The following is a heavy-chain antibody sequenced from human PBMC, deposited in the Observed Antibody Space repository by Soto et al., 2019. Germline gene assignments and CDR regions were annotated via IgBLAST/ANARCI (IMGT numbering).Heavy chain of an antibody. J-gene: IGHJ6*02. CDR2: IIPIFGTA. CDR3: ARDLGRLSYDFWSGYRRGMDV. CDR1: GGTFSSYA. D-gene: IGHD3-3*01. V-gene: IGHV1-69*13. Sequence: GASVNVSCKASGGTFSSYAISWVRQAPGQGLEWMGGIIPIFGTANYAQKFQGRVTITADESTSTAYMELSSLRSEDTAVYYCARDLGRLSYDFWSGYRRGMDVWGQGTTVTVSS.